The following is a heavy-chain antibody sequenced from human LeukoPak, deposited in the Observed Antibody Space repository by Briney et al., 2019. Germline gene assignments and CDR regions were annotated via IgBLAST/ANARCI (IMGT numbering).Heavy chain of an antibody. D-gene: IGHD3-10*01. CDR3: ARDRTVRGPYLYYYYYIDV. CDR2: IKQDGSEK. J-gene: IGHJ6*03. V-gene: IGHV3-7*01. Sequence: PGGSLRLSCAASGFTFSSFAMSWIRQAPGKGLEWVANIKQDGSEKYYVDSVKGRFTISRDNAKNSLYLQMNSLRAEDTAVYYCARDRTVRGPYLYYYYYIDVWGKGTTVTVSS. CDR1: GFTFSSFA.